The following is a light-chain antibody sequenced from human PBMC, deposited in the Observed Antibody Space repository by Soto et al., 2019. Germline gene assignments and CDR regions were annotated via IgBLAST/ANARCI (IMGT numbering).Light chain of an antibody. V-gene: IGKV3D-15*01. CDR2: GAS. CDR3: QQYNNWPFIT. J-gene: IGKJ5*01. CDR1: QSVSSN. Sequence: EIVMTQSPANLSVSPGERATLSCRASQSVSSNLAWYQQKPGQAPRLLIYGASIRATGIPARFSGSGSGTEVALTISSRHSEDFAVYYCQQYNNWPFITFGQGTRLEIK.